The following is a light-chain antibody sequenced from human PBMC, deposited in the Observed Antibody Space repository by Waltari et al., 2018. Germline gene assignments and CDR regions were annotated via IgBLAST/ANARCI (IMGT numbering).Light chain of an antibody. CDR2: WAS. J-gene: IGKJ2*01. CDR1: QRVLYSPNNKNY. Sequence: DIVIIQSPYSQAVSLGERATINCKSSQRVLYSPNNKNYLAWHQQKPGQPPKLLLYWASTRESGVPDRCSGGGSGTDFTITISTRQAEDVAIYYCQQYYSTPYTFGQGTKLEIK. V-gene: IGKV4-1*01. CDR3: QQYYSTPYT.